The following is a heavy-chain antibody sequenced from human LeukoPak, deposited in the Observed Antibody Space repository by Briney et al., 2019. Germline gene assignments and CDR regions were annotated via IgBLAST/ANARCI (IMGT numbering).Heavy chain of an antibody. D-gene: IGHD3-10*01. V-gene: IGHV4-28*01. J-gene: IGHJ5*02. CDR2: IHYTGST. Sequence: SDTLSLTCAVSGYAISSSNRWGWIRQAPGKGLEWIGYIHYTGSTYYSPSLKSRATMAVDMSKNQFSLKLSSVTAVDTAVYYCARNELGSGKYDPWGQGTLVTVSS. CDR1: GYAISSSNR. CDR3: ARNELGSGKYDP.